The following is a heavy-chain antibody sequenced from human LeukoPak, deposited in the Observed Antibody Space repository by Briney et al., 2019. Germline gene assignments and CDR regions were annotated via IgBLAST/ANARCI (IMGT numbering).Heavy chain of an antibody. CDR1: GGSISSYY. D-gene: IGHD3-3*01. J-gene: IGHJ5*02. CDR2: LYYSGST. V-gene: IGHV4-59*01. CDR3: ARDFGVVANWFDP. Sequence: SETLSLTCTVSGGSISSYYWSWIRQPPGKGLEWIGYLYYSGSTNYNPSLKSRVTISVDTSKNQFSLKLTSVTAADTAVYYCARDFGVVANWFDPWGQGTLATVSS.